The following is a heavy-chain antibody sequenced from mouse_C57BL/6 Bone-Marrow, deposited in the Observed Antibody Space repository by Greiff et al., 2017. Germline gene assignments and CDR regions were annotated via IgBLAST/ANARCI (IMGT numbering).Heavy chain of an antibody. CDR1: GYTFTSYW. D-gene: IGHD3-3*01. J-gene: IGHJ2*01. CDR3: ARGEEGCFDY. CDR2: IDPSDSYT. Sequence: QVQLQQPGAELVKPGASVKLSCKASGYTFTSYWMQWVKQRPGQGLEWIGEIDPSDSYTNYNQKFKGQATLAVDTSSSTAYMQLSSLTSEDSAVYYCARGEEGCFDYWGQGTTLTVSS. V-gene: IGHV1-50*01.